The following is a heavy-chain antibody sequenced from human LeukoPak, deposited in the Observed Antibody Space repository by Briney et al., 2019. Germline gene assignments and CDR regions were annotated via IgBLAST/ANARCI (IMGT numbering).Heavy chain of an antibody. J-gene: IGHJ4*02. CDR3: ARDGSGGIFDY. Sequence: SETLSLTCAVYGGSFSGYYWGWIRQPPGKGLEWIGEINHSGSTNYSPSLKSRVTISVDTSKNQFSLKLSSVTAADTAVYYCARDGSGGIFDYWGQGTLVTVSS. D-gene: IGHD3-10*01. CDR1: GGSFSGYY. CDR2: INHSGST. V-gene: IGHV4-34*01.